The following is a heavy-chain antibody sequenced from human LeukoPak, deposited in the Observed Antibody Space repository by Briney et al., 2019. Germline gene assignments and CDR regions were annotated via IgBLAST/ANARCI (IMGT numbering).Heavy chain of an antibody. J-gene: IGHJ4*02. V-gene: IGHV3-23*01. CDR1: GFIFSNYG. CDR3: AKAQGYYDC. CDR2: IGVGGTT. Sequence: GGSLRLSCAASGFIFSNYGMNWVRQAPGKGLEWVSGIGVGGTTYYADSVKGRFTISRDTSKNTLYLQMNSLRAEDTVVYYCAKAQGYYDCWGQGTLVTVSS. D-gene: IGHD3-22*01.